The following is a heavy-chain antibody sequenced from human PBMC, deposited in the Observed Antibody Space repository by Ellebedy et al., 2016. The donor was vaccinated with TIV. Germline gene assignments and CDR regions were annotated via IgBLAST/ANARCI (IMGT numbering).Heavy chain of an antibody. CDR2: ISYDGNNQ. D-gene: IGHD2-21*01. Sequence: GESLKISCAASGFTFSSHAMYWVRQAPGTGLEWVAVISYDGNNQHYADSVKGRFTISRDNSKNTVYLQMNSLRAEETSVYYCARVPGEELNYYYYGMDAWGQGTTVTVSS. CDR1: GFTFSSHA. J-gene: IGHJ6*02. V-gene: IGHV3-30*01. CDR3: ARVPGEELNYYYYGMDA.